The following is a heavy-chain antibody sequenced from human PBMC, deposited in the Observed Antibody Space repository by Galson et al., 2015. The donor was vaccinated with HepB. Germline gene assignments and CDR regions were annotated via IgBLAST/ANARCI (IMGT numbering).Heavy chain of an antibody. J-gene: IGHJ6*02. D-gene: IGHD4-23*01. CDR2: ISYDGSNK. Sequence: SLRLSCAASGFTFSSYAMHWVRQAPGKGLEWVAVISYDGSNKYYADSVKGRFTISRDNSKNTLYLQMNSLRAEDTAVYYCARTVALLDVWGQGTTVTVSS. CDR3: ARTVALLDV. V-gene: IGHV3-30*04. CDR1: GFTFSSYA.